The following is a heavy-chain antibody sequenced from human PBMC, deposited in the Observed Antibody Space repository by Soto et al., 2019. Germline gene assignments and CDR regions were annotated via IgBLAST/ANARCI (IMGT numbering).Heavy chain of an antibody. CDR1: GFTFSSYA. CDR3: ARDVMVRGVILGDYGMDV. CDR2: ISYDGSNK. J-gene: IGHJ6*02. Sequence: GGSLRLSCAASGFTFSSYAMHWVRQAPGKGLEWVAVISYDGSNKYYADSVKGRFTISRDNSKNTLYLQMNSLRAEDTAVYYCARDVMVRGVILGDYGMDVWGQGTTVTVSS. D-gene: IGHD3-10*01. V-gene: IGHV3-30-3*01.